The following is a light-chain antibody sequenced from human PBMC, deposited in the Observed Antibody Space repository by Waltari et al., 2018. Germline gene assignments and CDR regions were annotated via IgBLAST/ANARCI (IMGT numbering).Light chain of an antibody. J-gene: IGKJ4*01. V-gene: IGKV4-1*01. CDR3: QQYFKTPLT. Sequence: DIVMTQSPDSLTVSLGERATLHCKYIQTLLYSSTNQNYFAWYQQKPRQPPKLLIYWASTREAGVPDRFSGTGSGTDFTLTISRLQAEDVAVYYCQQYFKTPLTFGGGTKVEIK. CDR2: WAS. CDR1: QTLLYSSTNQNY.